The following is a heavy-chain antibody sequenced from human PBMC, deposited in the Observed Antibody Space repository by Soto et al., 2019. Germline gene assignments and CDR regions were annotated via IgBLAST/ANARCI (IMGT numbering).Heavy chain of an antibody. J-gene: IGHJ2*01. Sequence: QVQLVQSGAEVKKPGSSVKVSCKASGGTFNSYALTWVRQAPGHGLEWMGGIIPIFRSTNYAQKFQGRVTITANRSTSTAYMELSSLRSDYTAVYYCARVLQPPYGSGGRSLYWYFDLGGRGTLVTVSS. CDR1: GGTFNSYA. CDR2: IIPIFRST. CDR3: ARVLQPPYGSGGRSLYWYFDL. D-gene: IGHD2-15*01. V-gene: IGHV1-69*06.